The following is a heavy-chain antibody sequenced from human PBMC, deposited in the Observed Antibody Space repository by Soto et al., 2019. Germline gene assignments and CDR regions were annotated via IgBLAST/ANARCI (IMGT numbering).Heavy chain of an antibody. D-gene: IGHD6-13*01. V-gene: IGHV4-59*01. J-gene: IGHJ4*02. CDR1: GGSISSNY. CDR2: VYNSGST. CDR3: ARYRREAVAGYTLDN. Sequence: ETLSVNCSVSGGSISSNYWTWIREPPGKGLEWIGYVYNSGSTNYNPSLKSRVTISEDTSKSQFSLKVNSMTAADTAVYYCARYRREAVAGYTLDNWGQGILVTVS.